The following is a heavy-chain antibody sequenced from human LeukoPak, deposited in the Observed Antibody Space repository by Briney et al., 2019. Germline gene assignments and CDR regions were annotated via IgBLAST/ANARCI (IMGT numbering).Heavy chain of an antibody. V-gene: IGHV4-34*01. Sequence: SETLFLTCAVYGGSFSGYYWSWIRQPPGKGLEWIGEINHSGSTNYNPSLKSRVTISVDTSKNQFSLKLSSVTAADTAVYYCAGDRATSYFDYWGQGALVTISS. CDR3: AGDRATSYFDY. D-gene: IGHD1-26*01. CDR1: GGSFSGYY. J-gene: IGHJ4*02. CDR2: INHSGST.